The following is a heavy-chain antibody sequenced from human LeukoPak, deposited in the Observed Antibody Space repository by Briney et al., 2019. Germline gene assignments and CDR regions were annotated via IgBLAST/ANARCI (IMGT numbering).Heavy chain of an antibody. CDR3: ARVNEDSGVVTGLPY. V-gene: IGHV3-7*01. D-gene: IGHD2-21*02. Sequence: GGSLRLSCSASGFTFSSYWMSWVRQAPGEGLKWVANINRDGSDRYYVDSVKGRFTISRDNAKNSLYLHMNSLRAEDTAVYYCARVNEDSGVVTGLPYWGQGTLVTVSS. CDR1: GFTFSSYW. J-gene: IGHJ4*02. CDR2: INRDGSDR.